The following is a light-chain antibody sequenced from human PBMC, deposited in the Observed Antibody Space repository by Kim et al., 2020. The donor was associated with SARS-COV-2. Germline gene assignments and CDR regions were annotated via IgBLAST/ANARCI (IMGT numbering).Light chain of an antibody. J-gene: IGKJ5*01. CDR2: DAS. CDR3: QQYGTSPPIT. V-gene: IGKV3-20*01. Sequence: PGEGATLSCRASQSVSGNFLAWYQQKPGQAPRLLIYDASRRAADIPDRFSGSGSGTDFTFTIGRLEPEDFAVYYCQQYGTSPPITFGQGTRLEIK. CDR1: QSVSGNF.